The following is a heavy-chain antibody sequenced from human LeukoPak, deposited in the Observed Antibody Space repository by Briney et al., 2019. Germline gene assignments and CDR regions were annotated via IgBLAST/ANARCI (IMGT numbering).Heavy chain of an antibody. Sequence: PSETLSLTCAVYGGSFSGYYWSWIRQPPGKGLEWIGEINHSGSTNYNPSLKSRVTISVDTSKNQFSLKLSSVTAADTAVYYCAGSFLRADVTGTAPSPYFDYWGQGTLVTVSS. CDR2: INHSGST. V-gene: IGHV4-34*01. J-gene: IGHJ4*02. CDR3: AGSFLRADVTGTAPSPYFDY. D-gene: IGHD1-20*01. CDR1: GGSFSGYY.